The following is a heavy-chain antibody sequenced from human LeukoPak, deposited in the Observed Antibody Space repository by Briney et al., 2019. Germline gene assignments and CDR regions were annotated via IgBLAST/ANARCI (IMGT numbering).Heavy chain of an antibody. CDR1: GFTVNTNY. CDR2: IYTGGST. V-gene: IGHV3-53*01. D-gene: IGHD2-2*01. CDR3: AKDWGMGDQLLRIDY. J-gene: IGHJ4*02. Sequence: PGGSLRLSCAASGFTVNTNYMSWVRQAPGKGLEWVSVIYTGGSTYYADSVKGRFTISRDNSKNTLFLQMNSLRAEDTAVYYCAKDWGMGDQLLRIDYWGQGTLVTVSS.